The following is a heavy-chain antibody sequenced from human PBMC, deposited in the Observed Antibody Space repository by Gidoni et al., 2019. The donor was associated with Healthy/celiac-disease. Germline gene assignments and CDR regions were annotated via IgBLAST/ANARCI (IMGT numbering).Heavy chain of an antibody. J-gene: IGHJ3*02. CDR1: GFTFSSYA. Sequence: QVQLVESGGGVVQPGRSLRLSCAASGFTFSSYAMHWVRQAPGKGLEWVAVISYDGSNKYYADSVKGRFTISRDNSKNTLYLQMNSLRAEDTAVYYCARDVVAFDIWGQGTMVTVSS. V-gene: IGHV3-30-3*01. CDR3: ARDVVAFDI. CDR2: ISYDGSNK.